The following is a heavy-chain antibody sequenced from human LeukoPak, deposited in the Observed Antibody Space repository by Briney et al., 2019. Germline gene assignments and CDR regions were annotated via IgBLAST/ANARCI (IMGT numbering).Heavy chain of an antibody. CDR1: GGSISSGGYY. CDR2: VYYSGST. D-gene: IGHD6-13*01. V-gene: IGHV4-31*03. CDR3: ARVMLVHYFDY. J-gene: IGHJ4*02. Sequence: SETLSLTCTVSGGSISSGGYYWSWIRQHPGKGLEWIGYVYYSGSTYYNPSLKSRVSISVDTSKNQFSLKLSSVTAADTAVYYCARVMLVHYFDYWGQGTLVTVSS.